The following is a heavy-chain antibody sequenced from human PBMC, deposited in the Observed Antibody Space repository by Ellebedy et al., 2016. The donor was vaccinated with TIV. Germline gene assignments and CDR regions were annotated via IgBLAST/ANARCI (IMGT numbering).Heavy chain of an antibody. CDR2: ISYSGST. CDR1: GGTISPYY. J-gene: IGHJ4*02. V-gene: IGHV4-59*12. Sequence: MPSETLSLTCTASGGTISPYYWSWIRQPPGKGLEWIGYISYSGSTNYNPSLQRRVTISVDTSKNQFSLKLTSVTAAVTAVYYCASAFSKRAPDYWGQGTLVTVSS. CDR3: ASAFSKRAPDY.